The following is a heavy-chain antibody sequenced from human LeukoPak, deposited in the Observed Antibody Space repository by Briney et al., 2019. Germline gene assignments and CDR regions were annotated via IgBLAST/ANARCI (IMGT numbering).Heavy chain of an antibody. CDR1: GFTFRSYA. CDR2: ISGGGGST. J-gene: IGHJ4*02. CDR3: AKTSDYDFWSGSYFDC. Sequence: PGGSLRLSCEASGFTFRSYAMSWVRQAPGKGLAWVSAISGGGGSTYYADSVKGRFTISRDNSKNTLYLQLNRLRAEDTAVYYCAKTSDYDFWSGSYFDCWGQGTLVTVSS. D-gene: IGHD3-3*01. V-gene: IGHV3-23*01.